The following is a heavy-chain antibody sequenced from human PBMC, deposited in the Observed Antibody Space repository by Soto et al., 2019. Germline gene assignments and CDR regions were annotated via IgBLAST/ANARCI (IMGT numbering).Heavy chain of an antibody. CDR2: IYHSGST. CDR3: ARDNRTAAIDY. D-gene: IGHD2-2*01. J-gene: IGHJ4*02. Sequence: QVQLQESGPGLVKPSGTLSLTCAVSGGSISSSNWWSWVRQPPGKGLEWIGEIYHSGSTNYNPSLKSRVTTSVDSSTTQFSLTLSSVTAADTAVDYCARDNRTAAIDYWGQGTLVTVSS. CDR1: GGSISSSNW. V-gene: IGHV4-4*02.